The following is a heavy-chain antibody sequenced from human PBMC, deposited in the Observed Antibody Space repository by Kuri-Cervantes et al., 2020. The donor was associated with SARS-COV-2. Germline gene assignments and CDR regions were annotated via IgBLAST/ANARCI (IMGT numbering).Heavy chain of an antibody. J-gene: IGHJ6*02. CDR2: FDPEDGET. Sequence: ASVKVSCKVSGYTLTELSMHWVRQAPGKGLEWMGGFDPEDGETIYAQKFQGRVTITADKSTSTAYMELSSLRSEDTAVYYCARRIDTAMVPNYYYGMDVWGQGTTVTVSS. CDR1: GYTLTELS. D-gene: IGHD5-18*01. V-gene: IGHV1-24*01. CDR3: ARRIDTAMVPNYYYGMDV.